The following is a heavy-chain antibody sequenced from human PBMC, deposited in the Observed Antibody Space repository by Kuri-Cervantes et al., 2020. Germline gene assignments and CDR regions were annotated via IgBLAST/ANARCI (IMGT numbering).Heavy chain of an antibody. D-gene: IGHD6-19*01. V-gene: IGHV3-53*01. J-gene: IGHJ4*02. CDR2: LYSDATT. Sequence: GESLKISCAASGFSASTNYMSWVRQAPGKGLEWVSVLYSDATTYYADSVKGRFTISRDNSRNTLYLQMNSLRDEDTAVYYCARLGSSGPDWWGQGTLVTVSS. CDR1: GFSASTNY. CDR3: ARLGSSGPDW.